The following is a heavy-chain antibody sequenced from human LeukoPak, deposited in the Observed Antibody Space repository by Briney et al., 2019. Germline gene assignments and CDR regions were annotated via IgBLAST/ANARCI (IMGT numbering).Heavy chain of an antibody. CDR2: IYTSGST. J-gene: IGHJ4*02. CDR1: GYSISSGYY. V-gene: IGHV4-38-2*02. D-gene: IGHD6-19*01. CDR3: ARDSSGRYYFDY. Sequence: SETLSLTCAVSGYSISSGYYWGWIRQPPGKGLEWIGRIYTSGSTNYNPSLKSRVTISVDTSKNQFSLKLSSVTAADTAVYYCARDSSGRYYFDYWGQGTLVTVSS.